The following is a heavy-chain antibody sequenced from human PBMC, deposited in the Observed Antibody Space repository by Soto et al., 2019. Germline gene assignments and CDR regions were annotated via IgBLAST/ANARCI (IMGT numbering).Heavy chain of an antibody. Sequence: GGSLRLSCAASGFTFSRYGMHWVRQGPGKGLEWVAVIWYDGSNKYYADSVKGRFTISRDNSKNTLYLQMNSLRAEDTAVYYCARDQWEYSSSSASDYWGQGTLVTVSS. CDR3: ARDQWEYSSSSASDY. D-gene: IGHD6-6*01. CDR2: IWYDGSNK. V-gene: IGHV3-33*01. J-gene: IGHJ4*02. CDR1: GFTFSRYG.